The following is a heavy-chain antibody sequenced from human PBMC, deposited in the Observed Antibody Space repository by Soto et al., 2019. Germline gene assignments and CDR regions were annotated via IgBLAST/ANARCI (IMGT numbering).Heavy chain of an antibody. Sequence: SETLSLTCAVSGGSISSGGYSWSWIRQPPGKGLEWIAYIYHSGSTYYNPSLKSRVTISVDRSKNQFSLKLSSVTAADTAVYYCARGPPFHWGQGTLVTVSS. CDR2: IYHSGST. J-gene: IGHJ1*01. CDR3: ARGPPFH. CDR1: GGSISSGGYS. V-gene: IGHV4-30-2*01.